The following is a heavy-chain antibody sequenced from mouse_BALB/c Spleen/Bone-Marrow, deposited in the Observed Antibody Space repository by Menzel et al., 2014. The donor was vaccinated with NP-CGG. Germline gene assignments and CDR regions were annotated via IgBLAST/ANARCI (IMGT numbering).Heavy chain of an antibody. Sequence: EVQLQQSGGDLVKPGGSLKLSCATSGFTFSNYDVSWVRQTPDKRLEWVAIISSGVSYTYYPDSVKGRFTISRDNAKNTLYLQMSSLKSEDTAMYFCARHNYGYFAIDYWGQGTSVTVSS. CDR3: ARHNYGYFAIDY. D-gene: IGHD1-1*01. CDR1: GFTFSNYD. V-gene: IGHV5-6*01. CDR2: ISSGVSYT. J-gene: IGHJ4*01.